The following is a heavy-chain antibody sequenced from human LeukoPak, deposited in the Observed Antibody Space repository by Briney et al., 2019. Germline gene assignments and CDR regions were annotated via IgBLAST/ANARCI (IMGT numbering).Heavy chain of an antibody. CDR3: AKDIAPMYYYDSSGYYGDY. Sequence: GGSLRLSCAASGFTFSDYYMSWIRQAPGKGLEWVSYISSSGSTIYYADSVKGRFTISRDNAKNSLYLQMNSLRAEDTAVYYCAKDIAPMYYYDSSGYYGDYWGQGTLVTVSS. CDR2: ISSSGSTI. D-gene: IGHD3-22*01. CDR1: GFTFSDYY. J-gene: IGHJ4*02. V-gene: IGHV3-11*04.